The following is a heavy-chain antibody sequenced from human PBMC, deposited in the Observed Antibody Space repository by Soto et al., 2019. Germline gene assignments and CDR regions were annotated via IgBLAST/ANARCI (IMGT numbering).Heavy chain of an antibody. CDR3: ANQISAALDY. V-gene: IGHV3-30*18. CDR2: ISYDGSNK. CDR1: GFTFSSYG. J-gene: IGHJ4*02. D-gene: IGHD2-2*01. Sequence: PGGSLRLCCAASGFTFSSYGMHWVRQAPGKGLEWVAVISYDGSNKYYADSVKGRFTISRDNSKNTLYLQMNSLRAEDTAVYYCANQISAALDYWGQGTLVTVSS.